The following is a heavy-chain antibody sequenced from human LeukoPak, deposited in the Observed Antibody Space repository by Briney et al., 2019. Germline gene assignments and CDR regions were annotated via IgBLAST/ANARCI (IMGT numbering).Heavy chain of an antibody. J-gene: IGHJ4*02. D-gene: IGHD3-22*01. CDR1: GFTFSSYG. Sequence: GGSLRLSCAASGFTFSSYGMHWVRQAPGKGLEWVAFIRYDGSNKYYADSVKGRFTISRDNSKNTLYLQMNSLRAEDTAVYYCATPLGYYYDSSGYLLDYWGQGTLVTVSS. CDR2: IRYDGSNK. V-gene: IGHV3-30*02. CDR3: ATPLGYYYDSSGYLLDY.